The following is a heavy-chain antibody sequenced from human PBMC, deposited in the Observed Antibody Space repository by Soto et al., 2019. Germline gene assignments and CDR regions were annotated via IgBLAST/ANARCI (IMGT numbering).Heavy chain of an antibody. V-gene: IGHV1-3*01. CDR3: ARGIATGQLDP. D-gene: IGHD2-15*01. J-gene: IGHJ5*02. CDR2: INPANGNT. Sequence: QVQLVQSGAEVKKPGASVKISCKASGYTFTRYTMNWVRQAPGQRLEWMGWINPANGNTKFSQTFQGRVIITRDTSASTAYLDLSSLRSEDTAVYYCARGIATGQLDPWGQGTLVTVSS. CDR1: GYTFTRYT.